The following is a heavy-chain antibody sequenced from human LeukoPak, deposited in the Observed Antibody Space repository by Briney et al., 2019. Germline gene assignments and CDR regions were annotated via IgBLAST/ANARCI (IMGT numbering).Heavy chain of an antibody. D-gene: IGHD2-15*01. J-gene: IGHJ6*02. Sequence: SETLSLTCTLSGGSISKSPYYCAWIRQTPGKGLEWIANIYYSGNTYYNLSLKRRVTISVDTSKNHFSLKLNYVTAADTAVYYCARRGPYCSGGSCYAYAMDVWGQGTTATVSS. CDR1: GGSISKSPYY. CDR3: ARRGPYCSGGSCYAYAMDV. CDR2: IYYSGNT. V-gene: IGHV4-39*02.